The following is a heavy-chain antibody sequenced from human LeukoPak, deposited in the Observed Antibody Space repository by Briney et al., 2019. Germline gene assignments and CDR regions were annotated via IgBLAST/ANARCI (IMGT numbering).Heavy chain of an antibody. V-gene: IGHV3-23*01. D-gene: IGHD5-18*01. CDR1: GFTLSSYA. CDR2: ISGSGAST. J-gene: IGHJ4*02. CDR3: AKALGSSYGYVDY. Sequence: GGSLRLSCAASGFTLSSYAMSWVRQAPVKGLDLVSRISGSGASTYYADSVKGRFTISRDNSKNTLYLQMNSLRAEDTAVYYCAKALGSSYGYVDYWGQGTLVTVSS.